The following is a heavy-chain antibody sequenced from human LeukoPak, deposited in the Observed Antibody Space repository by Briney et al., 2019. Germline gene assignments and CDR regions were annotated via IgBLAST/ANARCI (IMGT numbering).Heavy chain of an antibody. V-gene: IGHV5-51*01. Sequence: GGALEISCKGSGYRFTSYWIGWVRPMPGKGLEWMGIIYPGDSDTRYSPSFQGQVTISADKSISTAYLQWSSLKASDTAMYYCARPAYSNGSNFDYWGQGTLVTVSS. D-gene: IGHD6-19*01. J-gene: IGHJ4*02. CDR3: ARPAYSNGSNFDY. CDR2: IYPGDSDT. CDR1: GYRFTSYW.